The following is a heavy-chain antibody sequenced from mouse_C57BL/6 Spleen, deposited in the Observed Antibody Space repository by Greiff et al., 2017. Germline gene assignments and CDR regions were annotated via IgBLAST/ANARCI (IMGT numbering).Heavy chain of an antibody. Sequence: QVQLKQSGAELVRPGTSVKVSCKASGYAFTNYLIEWVKQRPGQGLEWIGVINPGSGGTNYNEKFKGKATLTADKSSSTAYMQLSRLTSEDSAVYFCARADGSSYWYFDVWGTGTTVTVSS. D-gene: IGHD1-1*01. CDR1: GYAFTNYL. CDR2: INPGSGGT. J-gene: IGHJ1*03. CDR3: ARADGSSYWYFDV. V-gene: IGHV1-54*01.